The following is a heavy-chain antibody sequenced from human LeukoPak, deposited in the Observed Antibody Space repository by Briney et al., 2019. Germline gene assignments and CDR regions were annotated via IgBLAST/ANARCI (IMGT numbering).Heavy chain of an antibody. V-gene: IGHV3-33*01. CDR3: AREWGRIAVAGGAGY. CDR1: GFIFSNYG. J-gene: IGHJ4*02. D-gene: IGHD6-19*01. Sequence: GGSLRLSCEVSGFIFSNYGMHWVRQAPGKGLEWVALMWYDGRTKFHADSVRGRFTISRDNSANTLYLQMSSLRVEDTAVYYCAREWGRIAVAGGAGYWGQGALVTVSS. CDR2: MWYDGRTK.